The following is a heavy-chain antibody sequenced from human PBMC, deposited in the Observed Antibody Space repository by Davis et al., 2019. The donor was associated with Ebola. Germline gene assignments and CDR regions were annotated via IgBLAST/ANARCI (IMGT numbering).Heavy chain of an antibody. V-gene: IGHV3-30*03. CDR1: GFTFSSYG. CDR3: ARDLPGGDWYFDL. CDR2: ISYDGSNK. D-gene: IGHD1-14*01. J-gene: IGHJ2*01. Sequence: GESLKISCAASGFTFSSYGIHWVRQAPGKGLEWVPLISYDGSNKYYADSVKGRFTISRDNSKNTLYLQMSSLRAEDTAVYYCARDLPGGDWYFDLWGRGTLVTVSS.